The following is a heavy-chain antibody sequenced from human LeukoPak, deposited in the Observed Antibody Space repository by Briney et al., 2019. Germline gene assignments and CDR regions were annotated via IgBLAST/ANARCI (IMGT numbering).Heavy chain of an antibody. Sequence: GGSLRLSCAASGFIFRTYWMSWVRQAPGQGLERVANIKQDGSEKYYAGSVKGRFTISRDNAKNSLYLQMNSLRDEDTAVYYCASDSPGYSSGSYFTYWGQGTLVTVSS. V-gene: IGHV3-7*03. D-gene: IGHD2-15*01. CDR2: IKQDGSEK. J-gene: IGHJ4*02. CDR1: GFIFRTYW. CDR3: ASDSPGYSSGSYFTY.